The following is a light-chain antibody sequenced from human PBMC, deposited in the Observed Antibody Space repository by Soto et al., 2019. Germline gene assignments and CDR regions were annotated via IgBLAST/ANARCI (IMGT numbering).Light chain of an antibody. Sequence: DIQMTQSPSTLSGSVGDRVTITCRASQTISSWLAWYQQKPGKAPKLLIYKASTLKSGVPSRFSGSGSGTEFNLTISSLQPDDFATYYCQHYNSYSESFGQGPKVELK. V-gene: IGKV1-5*03. J-gene: IGKJ1*01. CDR3: QHYNSYSES. CDR2: KAS. CDR1: QTISSW.